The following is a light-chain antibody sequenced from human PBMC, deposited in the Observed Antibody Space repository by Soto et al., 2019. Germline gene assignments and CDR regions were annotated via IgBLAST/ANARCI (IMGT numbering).Light chain of an antibody. Sequence: EVVMTQSPTTLSVSPGEKVTLSCRASQTISNNLAWYRKKPGQAPSLLIYGISTRATGLPARFSGSGSGTEFTLTISSLQSDDFALYYCQQYNNWPHTFGQGTKREI. CDR1: QTISNN. J-gene: IGKJ2*01. CDR2: GIS. V-gene: IGKV3-15*01. CDR3: QQYNNWPHT.